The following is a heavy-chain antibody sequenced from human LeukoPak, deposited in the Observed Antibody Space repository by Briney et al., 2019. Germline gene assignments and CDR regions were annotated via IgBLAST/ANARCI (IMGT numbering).Heavy chain of an antibody. CDR2: ICPDGTGI. CDR3: AKDHDSSGIDY. J-gene: IGHJ4*02. V-gene: IGHV3-74*01. Sequence: GGSLRLSCAASGFIFSLYCMHWVRQAPGKGPMWVSRICPDGTGISYADSVKARFTISRDNSKNTLYLQMNSLRAEDTAVYYCAKDHDSSGIDYWGQGTLVTVSS. CDR1: GFIFSLYC. D-gene: IGHD3-22*01.